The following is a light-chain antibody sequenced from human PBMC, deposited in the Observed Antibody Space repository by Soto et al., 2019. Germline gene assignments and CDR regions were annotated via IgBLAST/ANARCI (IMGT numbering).Light chain of an antibody. CDR1: QSVRNNY. J-gene: IGKJ4*01. V-gene: IGKV3-20*01. CDR3: QQYGSSPLT. CDR2: DAS. Sequence: EIVLTQSPGSLSLSPGERATISSRASQSVRNNYLAWYQQKPGQAPRFLIYDASTRATGIPDRFSGSGSGTDLTLTISRLEPEDFAVYYCQQYGSSPLTFGGGTKVEIK.